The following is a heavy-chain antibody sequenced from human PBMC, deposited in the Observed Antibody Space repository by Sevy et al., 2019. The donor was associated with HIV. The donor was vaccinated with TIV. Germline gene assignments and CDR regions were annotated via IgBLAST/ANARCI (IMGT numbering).Heavy chain of an antibody. V-gene: IGHV3-11*04. CDR3: ARIRGSPFHYGMDV. Sequence: GGSLRLSCAASGFTFSDYYMSWIRQAPGKGLEWVSYISSSGSTIYYADSVMGRFTISRDNAKNSLYLQMNSLRAEDTAVYYCARIRGSPFHYGMDVCGQWTTVTVSS. D-gene: IGHD3-16*01. CDR2: ISSSGSTI. J-gene: IGHJ6*02. CDR1: GFTFSDYY.